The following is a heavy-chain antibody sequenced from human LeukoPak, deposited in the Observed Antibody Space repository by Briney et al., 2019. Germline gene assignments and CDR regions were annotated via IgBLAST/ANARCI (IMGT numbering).Heavy chain of an antibody. CDR1: GFTFSSYA. CDR3: AKDLPYCSSTSCMDY. D-gene: IGHD2-2*01. V-gene: IGHV3-23*01. Sequence: GGSLRLSCAASGFTFSSYAMSWVRQAPGKGLDWVSAISGSGGSTYYADSVKGRFTISRDNSKNTLYLQMNSLRAEDTAVYYCAKDLPYCSSTSCMDYWGQGTLVTDSS. CDR2: ISGSGGST. J-gene: IGHJ4*02.